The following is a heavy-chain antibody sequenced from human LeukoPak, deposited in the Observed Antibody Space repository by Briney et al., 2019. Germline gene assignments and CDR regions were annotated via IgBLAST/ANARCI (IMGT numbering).Heavy chain of an antibody. CDR2: IYPGDSDT. CDR1: GFSFTSYW. V-gene: IGHV5-51*01. Sequence: GESLKISCKGSGFSFTSYWIGWVRQMPGKGLEWMGIIYPGDSDTRYSPSFQGQVTISADKSISTAYLQWSSLKASDTAMYYCARHQTKGYSYGALDYYYGMDVWGQGTRSPSP. CDR3: ARHQTKGYSYGALDYYYGMDV. D-gene: IGHD5-18*01. J-gene: IGHJ6*02.